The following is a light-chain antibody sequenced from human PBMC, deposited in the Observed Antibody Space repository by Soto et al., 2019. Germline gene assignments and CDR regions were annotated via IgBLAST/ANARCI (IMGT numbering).Light chain of an antibody. CDR3: QTWATGIRV. J-gene: IGLJ2*01. Sequence: QSVLTQSPSASASLGASVKLACTLSSGHSDYAIAWHQQQPEKGPRFLMKVNSNGSHKKGDGIPDRFAGTSSGAERYLTISGLQSEDEADYYCQTWATGIRVFGGGTKLTVL. CDR2: VNSNGSH. CDR1: SGHSDYA. V-gene: IGLV4-69*01.